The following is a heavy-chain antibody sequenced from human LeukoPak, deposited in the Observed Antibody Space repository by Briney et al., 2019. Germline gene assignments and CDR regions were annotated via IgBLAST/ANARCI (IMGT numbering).Heavy chain of an antibody. V-gene: IGHV1-8*03. CDR2: MNPNSGNT. CDR1: GYTFTSYD. D-gene: IGHD2-2*01. J-gene: IGHJ4*02. CDR3: ARGLGYCSSTSCSFDY. Sequence: ASVKVSCKASGYTFTSYDINWVRQAPGQGLEWMGWMNPNSGNTGYAQKFQGRVTITRNTSISTAYMELSSLRSEDTAVYYCARGLGYCSSTSCSFDYWGQGTLVTVSS.